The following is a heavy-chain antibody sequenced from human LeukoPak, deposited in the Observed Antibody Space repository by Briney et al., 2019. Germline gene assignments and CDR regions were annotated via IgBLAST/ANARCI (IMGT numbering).Heavy chain of an antibody. CDR3: ARDEADNGGYYFGSL. CDR2: IYSGGST. Sequence: GGSLRLSCAASEFSVGSNYMTWVRQAPGQGLEWVSLIYSGGSTYYADSEKGRFTISRDNSKNTLDLQMNSLRAEDTAVYYCARDEADNGGYYFGSLWGQGTMVTVSS. D-gene: IGHD3-22*01. J-gene: IGHJ3*01. CDR1: EFSVGSNY. V-gene: IGHV3-66*01.